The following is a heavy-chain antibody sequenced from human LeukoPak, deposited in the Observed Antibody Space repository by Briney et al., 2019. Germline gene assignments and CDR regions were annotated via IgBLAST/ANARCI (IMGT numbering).Heavy chain of an antibody. CDR1: GFTFNDFA. V-gene: IGHV3-9*01. Sequence: GGSLRLSCAASGFTFNDFAMHWVRQAPGKGLEWVSGIRWNSGNTDYADSVTGRFIIFRDSSKNTLYLQMNSLRVEDTAVYYCATRAVAAPYWGQGTLVTVSS. D-gene: IGHD6-19*01. J-gene: IGHJ4*02. CDR3: ATRAVAAPY. CDR2: IRWNSGNT.